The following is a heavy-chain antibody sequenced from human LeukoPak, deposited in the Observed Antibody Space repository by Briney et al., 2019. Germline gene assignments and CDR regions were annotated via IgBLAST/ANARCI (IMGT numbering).Heavy chain of an antibody. CDR1: GGTFSSYA. CDR2: IIPIFGIA. D-gene: IGHD2-15*01. Sequence: ASVKVSCKASGGTFSSYAISWVRQAPGQGLERMGRIIPIFGIANYAQKFQGRVTITADKSTSTAYMELSSLRSEDTAVYYCARARYCSGGSCYRVNWFDPWGQGTLVTVSS. J-gene: IGHJ5*02. V-gene: IGHV1-69*04. CDR3: ARARYCSGGSCYRVNWFDP.